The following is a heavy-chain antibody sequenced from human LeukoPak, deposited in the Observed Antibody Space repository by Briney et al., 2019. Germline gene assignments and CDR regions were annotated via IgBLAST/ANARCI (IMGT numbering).Heavy chain of an antibody. CDR1: GGSLSNGASY. J-gene: IGHJ4*02. CDR2: IYSTGVT. CDR3: ARIGSHNDFWSGYSH. D-gene: IGHD3-3*01. Sequence: PSQTLSLTCTVSGGSLSNGASYWSWIRQPAGKTLEWIGRIYSTGVTDYSPSFQSRVSMSLDTSRNHFSLKLRSVTAADTAMYHCARIGSHNDFWSGYSHWGQGTLVAVSS. V-gene: IGHV4-61*02.